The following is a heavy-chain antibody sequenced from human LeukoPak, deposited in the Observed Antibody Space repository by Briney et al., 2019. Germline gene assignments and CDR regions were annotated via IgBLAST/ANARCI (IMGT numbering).Heavy chain of an antibody. D-gene: IGHD6-6*01. CDR3: ARDRSSRAFDI. J-gene: IGHJ3*02. CDR2: IYYSGST. V-gene: IGHV4-61*01. Sequence: SETLSLTCTVSGGSISSSSYYWSWIRQPPGKGLEWIGYIYYSGSTNYNPSLKSRVTISVDTSKNQFSLKLSSVTAADTAVYYCARDRSSRAFDIWGQGTMVTVSS. CDR1: GGSISSSSYY.